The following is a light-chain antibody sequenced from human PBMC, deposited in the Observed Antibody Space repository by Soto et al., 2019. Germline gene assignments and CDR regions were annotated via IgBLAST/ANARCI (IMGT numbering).Light chain of an antibody. V-gene: IGKV3-20*01. CDR2: GAS. J-gene: IGKJ5*01. CDR3: QHYQSGHTIT. Sequence: ILLTQSPDTQSLPPVERATLSCRGAQSVGTRLAWYQHKTGQAPRLLVSGASSRATGIPDRFTGSGSETSFTPTISRLEPQDFALYYCQHYQSGHTITFGQGTRVEIK. CDR1: QSVGTR.